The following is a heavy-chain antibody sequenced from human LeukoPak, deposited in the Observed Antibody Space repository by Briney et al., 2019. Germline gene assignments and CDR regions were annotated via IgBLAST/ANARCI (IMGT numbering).Heavy chain of an antibody. D-gene: IGHD2-2*01. J-gene: IGHJ6*02. Sequence: SETLSLTCAVYGGSFSGYYWSWIRQPPGKGLEWIGEINHSGSTNYNPSLKSRDTISVDTSKNQFSLKLSSVTAADTAVYYCARGAAKYQLPQYYYYYYGMDVWGQGTTVTVSS. CDR3: ARGAAKYQLPQYYYYYYGMDV. V-gene: IGHV4-34*01. CDR2: INHSGST. CDR1: GGSFSGYY.